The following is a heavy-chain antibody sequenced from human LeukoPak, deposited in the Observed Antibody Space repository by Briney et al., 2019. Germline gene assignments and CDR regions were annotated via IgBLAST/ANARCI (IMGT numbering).Heavy chain of an antibody. CDR2: FDPEDGET. D-gene: IGHD3-10*01. CDR3: ATVGGAADAFDI. J-gene: IGHJ3*02. CDR1: GYTHTELS. Sequence: ASVKVSCKVSGYTHTELSMHWVRQAPGKGLEWMGGFDPEDGETIYAQKFQGRVTMTEDTSTDTAYMELSSLRSEDTAVYYCATVGGAADAFDIWGQGTMVTVSS. V-gene: IGHV1-24*01.